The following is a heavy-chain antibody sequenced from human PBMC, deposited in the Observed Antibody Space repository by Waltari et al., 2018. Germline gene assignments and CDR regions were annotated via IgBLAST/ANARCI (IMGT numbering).Heavy chain of an antibody. Sequence: QTQLVQSGVEVKRPGASVKVSCKASGYSFSDYKITWVRQAPGQGLEWMGWISGYNDDTNYAQNFQGRGTMTTDRSTATAYLELTSLKSDDTAVYYCARGAVFGVVINWYFDLWGPGTLVTVSS. D-gene: IGHD3-3*01. V-gene: IGHV1-18*04. CDR2: ISGYNDDT. CDR1: GYSFSDYK. J-gene: IGHJ2*01. CDR3: ARGAVFGVVINWYFDL.